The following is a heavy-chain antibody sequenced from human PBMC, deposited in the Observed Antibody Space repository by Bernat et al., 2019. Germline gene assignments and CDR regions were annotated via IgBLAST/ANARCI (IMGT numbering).Heavy chain of an antibody. J-gene: IGHJ4*02. CDR3: ARGNGHNAGWHDY. D-gene: IGHD2-8*01. V-gene: IGHV3-33*01. CDR1: GFTFSTYG. Sequence: QVQLVESGGGVVQPGMSLRLSCAASGFTFSTYGMHWVRQAPGKGLECVAVIWYDGGNKYYTDSVKGRFTISRDNSKNTLYLQMDRLRVEDTAVYYCARGNGHNAGWHDYWGQGTLVTVSS. CDR2: IWYDGGNK.